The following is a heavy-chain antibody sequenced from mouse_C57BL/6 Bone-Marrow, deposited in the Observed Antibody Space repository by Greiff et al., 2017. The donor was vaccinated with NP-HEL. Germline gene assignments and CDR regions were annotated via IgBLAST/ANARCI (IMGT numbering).Heavy chain of an antibody. Sequence: VNVVESGAELVRPGTSVKVSCKASGYAFTNYLIEWVKQRPGQGLEWIGVINPGSGGTNYNEKFKGKATLTADKSSSTAYMQLSSLTSEDSAVCFCASGGDYDVFDYWGQGTTLTVSS. V-gene: IGHV1-54*01. CDR3: ASGGDYDVFDY. CDR1: GYAFTNYL. CDR2: INPGSGGT. J-gene: IGHJ2*01. D-gene: IGHD2-4*01.